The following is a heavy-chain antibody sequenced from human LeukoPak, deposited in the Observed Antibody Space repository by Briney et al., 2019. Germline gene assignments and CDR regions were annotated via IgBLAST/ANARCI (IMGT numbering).Heavy chain of an antibody. CDR1: GFTFSDYH. D-gene: IGHD2-21*01. Sequence: PGGSLRLSCEASGFTFSDYHINWVRQAPGKGLEWLSYISSTSTSMNYADSVRGRFAISRDNAKNSLYLQMNSLRDEDTAVYYCARVWQDNSGVDYWGQGTLVTVSS. J-gene: IGHJ4*02. CDR3: ARVWQDNSGVDY. CDR2: ISSTSTSM. V-gene: IGHV3-48*02.